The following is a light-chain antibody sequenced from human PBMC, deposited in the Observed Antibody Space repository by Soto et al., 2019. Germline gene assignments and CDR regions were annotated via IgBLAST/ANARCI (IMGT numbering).Light chain of an antibody. CDR2: AAS. Sequence: DIQMTQSPSSLSASVGDRVTITCRATQGISNYLAWYQQKPGKVPKLLFYAASTLQSGVPSRFSGSGSGTDFTLTISSLQPEDVATYYCQNYNSAPYTFGQGNKLEIK. J-gene: IGKJ2*01. CDR1: QGISNY. CDR3: QNYNSAPYT. V-gene: IGKV1-27*01.